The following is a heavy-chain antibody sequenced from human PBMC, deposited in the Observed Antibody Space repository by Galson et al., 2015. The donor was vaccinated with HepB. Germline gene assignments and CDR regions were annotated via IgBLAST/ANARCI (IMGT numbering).Heavy chain of an antibody. CDR3: AKDYYGSGSYYYDY. CDR1: GFTFSSYA. J-gene: IGHJ4*02. CDR2: ISGSGDST. Sequence: SLRLSCAASGFTFSSYAMSWVRQAPGKGLEWVSGISGSGDSTYYADSVKGRFTISRDNSKNTLYLQMNSLRAEDTAVYYCAKDYYGSGSYYYDYWGQGTLVTVSS. V-gene: IGHV3-23*01. D-gene: IGHD3-10*01.